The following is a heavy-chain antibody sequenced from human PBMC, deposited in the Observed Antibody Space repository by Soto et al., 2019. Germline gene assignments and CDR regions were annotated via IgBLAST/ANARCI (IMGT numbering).Heavy chain of an antibody. J-gene: IGHJ4*02. CDR1: GGSISSSSYY. D-gene: IGHD3-16*02. Sequence: PSETLSLTCTVSGGSISSSSYYWGWIRQPPGKGLEWIGEINHSGSTNYNPSLKSRVTISVDTSKNQFSLKLSSVTAADTAVYYCARAPIYDYVWGSYRAFDYWGQGTLVTVSS. CDR3: ARAPIYDYVWGSYRAFDY. CDR2: INHSGST. V-gene: IGHV4-39*07.